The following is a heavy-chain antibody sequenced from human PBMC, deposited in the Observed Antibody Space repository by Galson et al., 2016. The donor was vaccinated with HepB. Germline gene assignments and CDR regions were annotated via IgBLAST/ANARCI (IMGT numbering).Heavy chain of an antibody. J-gene: IGHJ4*02. CDR3: AAGDCSSGVGYNHPDY. CDR2: IYPGDRI. Sequence: SLRLSCAASGLTVSSTYMTWVRQAPGKGLEWVSVIYPGDRIYYADSVARRFTVSRDSSKNTLYLQMNSLRNDDAAVYYCAAGDCSSGVGYNHPDYWGQGTLVTVSS. CDR1: GLTVSSTY. D-gene: IGHD2-8*01. V-gene: IGHV3-53*01.